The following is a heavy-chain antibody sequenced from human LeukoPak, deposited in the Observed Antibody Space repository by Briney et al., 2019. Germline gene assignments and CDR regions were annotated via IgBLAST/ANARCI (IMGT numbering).Heavy chain of an antibody. J-gene: IGHJ4*02. V-gene: IGHV3-30*18. CDR1: GFTFSSYA. CDR2: ISSDGSQK. Sequence: GGSLRLSCAASGFTFSSYAMHWVRQAPGKGLEWVAIISSDGSQKFYADSVKGRFTISRDNSKNTLYLQMDSLRAEDTAVYYCAKEMGPMVHGDYWGQGTLFSASS. D-gene: IGHD2-8*01. CDR3: AKEMGPMVHGDY.